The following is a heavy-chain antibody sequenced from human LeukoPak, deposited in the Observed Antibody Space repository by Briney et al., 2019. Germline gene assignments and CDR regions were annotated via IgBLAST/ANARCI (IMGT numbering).Heavy chain of an antibody. CDR2: INHSGST. CDR1: GGSFSGHY. Sequence: SETLSLTCAVYGGSFSGHYWSWIRQPPGMGLEWIGEINHSGSTNYNPSLKSRLTISVDTSKNQFSLKLSSVTAADTAVYYCARGRYLPLYFDYWGQGTLVTVSS. J-gene: IGHJ4*02. CDR3: ARGRYLPLYFDY. D-gene: IGHD3-16*02. V-gene: IGHV4-34*01.